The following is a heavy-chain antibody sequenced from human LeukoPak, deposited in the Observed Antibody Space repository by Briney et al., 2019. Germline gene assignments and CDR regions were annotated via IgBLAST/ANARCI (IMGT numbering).Heavy chain of an antibody. CDR3: ARGGQGRYGFDF. CDR2: IYSGGGT. D-gene: IGHD3-10*01. V-gene: IGHV3-53*01. J-gene: IGHJ3*01. Sequence: GGSLRLSCAASGFTFSSYSMNWVRQAPGKGLEWVSVIYSGGGTYYADSVKGRFTISRDNSKNTLYLQMNSLRAEDTAMYYCARGGQGRYGFDFWGQGTMVTVPS. CDR1: GFTFSSYS.